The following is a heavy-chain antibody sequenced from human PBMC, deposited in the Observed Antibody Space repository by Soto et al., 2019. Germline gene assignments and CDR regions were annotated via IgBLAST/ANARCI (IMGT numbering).Heavy chain of an antibody. CDR2: TYYRSKWYN. CDR3: ARGSQTYYDILFDP. Sequence: PSQTLSLTCAISGDSVSSNSAAWNWIRQSPSRGLEWLGRTYYRSKWYNDYSVSVKSRIIINPDTSKNQFSLQLSSVTPEDTAVYYCARGSQTYYDILFDPWGQGTLVTVSS. CDR1: GDSVSSNSAA. V-gene: IGHV6-1*01. J-gene: IGHJ5*02. D-gene: IGHD3-9*01.